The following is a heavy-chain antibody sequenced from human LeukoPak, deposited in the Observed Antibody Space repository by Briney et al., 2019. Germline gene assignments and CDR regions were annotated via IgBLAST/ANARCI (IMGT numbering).Heavy chain of an antibody. CDR1: GGTFSSYA. J-gene: IGHJ4*02. CDR3: ASTGEQGSSVF. Sequence: GSSVKVSFKASGGTFSSYAISWVRQAPGQGLEWMGGIIPIFGTANYAQKFQGRVTITTDESTSTAYMELSSLRSEDTAVYYCASTGEQGSSVFWGQGTLVTVSS. CDR2: IIPIFGTA. V-gene: IGHV1-69*05. D-gene: IGHD1-14*01.